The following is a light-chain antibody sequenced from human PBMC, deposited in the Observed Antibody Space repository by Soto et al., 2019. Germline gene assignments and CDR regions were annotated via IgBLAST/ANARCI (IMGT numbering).Light chain of an antibody. CDR1: STDVGSHNV. J-gene: IGLJ2*01. Sequence: QSVLTQPASVSGSPGQSITISCTGTSTDVGSHNVVSWYQRHPGKAPKLMISEVSNRPSGVSNRFSCSKSGNTSSLTVSGLQADDEADYYCSSFSASATLVFVGGTKLTVL. CDR3: SSFSASATLV. CDR2: EVS. V-gene: IGLV2-14*01.